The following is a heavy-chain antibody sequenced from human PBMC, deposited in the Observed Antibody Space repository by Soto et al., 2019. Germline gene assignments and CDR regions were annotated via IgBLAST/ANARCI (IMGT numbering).Heavy chain of an antibody. D-gene: IGHD3-22*01. CDR3: ARLPDWRGGRYDSSVDY. V-gene: IGHV1-69*01. Sequence: QVQLVQSGAEVKKPGSSVKVSCKASGGTFSSYAISWVRQAPGQGLEWMGGIIPIFGTANYAQKFQGGVTITADESTSTAYMELSSLRSEDTAVYYCARLPDWRGGRYDSSVDYWGQGTLVTVSS. J-gene: IGHJ4*02. CDR1: GGTFSSYA. CDR2: IIPIFGTA.